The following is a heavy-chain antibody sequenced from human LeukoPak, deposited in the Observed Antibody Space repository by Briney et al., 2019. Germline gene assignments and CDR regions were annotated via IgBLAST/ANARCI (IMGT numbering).Heavy chain of an antibody. D-gene: IGHD3-10*01. CDR3: MRDYMGWFDP. V-gene: IGHV3-30-3*01. J-gene: IGHJ5*02. CDR2: ISLDGSTE. Sequence: GSLSLSCVASGFSLSNFQMYWVRQAPGKGLEWVSIISLDGSTEFYADSVKGRFTISRDTASNTMHLEMNNLRIEDTAVYYCMRDYMGWFDPWGQGSLVTVSS. CDR1: GFSLSNFQ.